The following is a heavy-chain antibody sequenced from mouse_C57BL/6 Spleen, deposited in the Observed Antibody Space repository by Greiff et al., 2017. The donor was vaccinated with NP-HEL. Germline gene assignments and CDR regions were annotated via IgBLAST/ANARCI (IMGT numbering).Heavy chain of an antibody. V-gene: IGHV14-4*01. Sequence: VQLQQSGAELVRPGASVKLSCTASGFNIKDDYMHWVKQRPEQGLEWIGWIDPENGDTEYASKFQGKATITADTSSNPAYLQLSSLTSEDTAVYYGTQFVTTVVATRFAYWGQGTLVTVSA. J-gene: IGHJ3*01. CDR3: TQFVTTVVATRFAY. D-gene: IGHD1-1*01. CDR1: GFNIKDDY. CDR2: IDPENGDT.